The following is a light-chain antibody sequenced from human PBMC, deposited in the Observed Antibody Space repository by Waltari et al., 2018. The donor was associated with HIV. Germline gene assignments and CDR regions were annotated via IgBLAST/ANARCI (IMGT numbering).Light chain of an antibody. CDR2: WSS. V-gene: IGKV4-1*01. CDR1: QSLFHTSDNKNF. Sequence: DVVMTQSPDSLAVSLGERATLNCKSNQSLFHTSDNKNFLAWYQQKAGQRPRLLIYWSSTRASGVPDRFSGSGSETDFTLTITSLQAEDVAIYFCQQYFSVPYTFGQGTKLEIK. J-gene: IGKJ2*01. CDR3: QQYFSVPYT.